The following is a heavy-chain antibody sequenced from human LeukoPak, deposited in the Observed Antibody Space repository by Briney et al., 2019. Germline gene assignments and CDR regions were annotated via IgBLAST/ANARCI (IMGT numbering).Heavy chain of an antibody. CDR3: SRFYSSDWASGAFDT. CDR1: GFTFSDYA. D-gene: IGHD3-22*01. Sequence: PGGSLRLSCTTSGFTFSDYAVSWVRQAPGKGLEWLGFIRNKANGGTTEYAASVKGRFTISRDDSKTIAHLQMSSLKTEDTAVYYCSRFYSSDWASGAFDTWGQGTMVTVSS. J-gene: IGHJ3*02. V-gene: IGHV3-49*04. CDR2: IRNKANGGTT.